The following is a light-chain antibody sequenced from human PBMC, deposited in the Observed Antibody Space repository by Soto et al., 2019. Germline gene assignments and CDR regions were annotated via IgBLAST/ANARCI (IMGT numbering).Light chain of an antibody. J-gene: IGLJ3*02. CDR1: DSNIGSNT. Sequence: QSVLTQPPSASGTPGQRVTISCSGSDSNIGSNTVNWYQHLPGMAPKLLTHSNDHRPSGVADRFSGSKSGTSASLAISVLQSEDEADYYCATWDDILNGWVFGGGTKVTVL. CDR3: ATWDDILNGWV. CDR2: SND. V-gene: IGLV1-44*01.